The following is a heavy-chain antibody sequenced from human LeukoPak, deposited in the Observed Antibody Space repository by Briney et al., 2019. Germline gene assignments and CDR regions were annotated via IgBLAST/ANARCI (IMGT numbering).Heavy chain of an antibody. CDR3: ATYRQVLLPFES. CDR1: GFTFSSYA. CDR2: ISYDGSNK. Sequence: GGSLRLSCAASGFTFSSYAMHWVRQAPGKGLEWVAVISYDGSNKYYADSVRGRFTISRDNSKSTLFLQMNSLRAEDSAIYYCATYRQVLLPFESWGQGTLVTVSS. V-gene: IGHV3-30*04. D-gene: IGHD5-18*01. J-gene: IGHJ4*02.